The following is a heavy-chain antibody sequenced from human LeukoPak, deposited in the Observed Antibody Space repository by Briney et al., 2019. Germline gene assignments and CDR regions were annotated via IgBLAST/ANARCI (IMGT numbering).Heavy chain of an antibody. CDR3: ARGPMTTVRPIDY. CDR1: GYTFTTYG. D-gene: IGHD4-17*01. V-gene: IGHV1-18*01. J-gene: IGHJ4*02. CDR2: ISAYNGNT. Sequence: ASVKVSCKTSGYTFTTYGLSWVRQAPGQGLEWMGWISAYNGNTNYAQKLQGRVTMTTDTSTSTAYMELSSLRSEDTAVYYCARGPMTTVRPIDYWGQGTLVTVSS.